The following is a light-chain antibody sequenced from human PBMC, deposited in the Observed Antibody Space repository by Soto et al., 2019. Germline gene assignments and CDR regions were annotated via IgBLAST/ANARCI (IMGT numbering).Light chain of an antibody. Sequence: DIQMTQSPSTLSASVGDRVTITCRASQSISSWLAWYQQKPVKAPKRLIYDASSLQSGVPSRFSGSGSGTEFILTISSLQPDDFATYYCQQYYSYQYTFGQGTKLEIK. CDR1: QSISSW. CDR2: DAS. CDR3: QQYYSYQYT. V-gene: IGKV1-5*01. J-gene: IGKJ2*01.